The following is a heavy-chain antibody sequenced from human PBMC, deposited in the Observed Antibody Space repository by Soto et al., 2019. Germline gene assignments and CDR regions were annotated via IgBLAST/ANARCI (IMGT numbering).Heavy chain of an antibody. CDR1: GDSFTKYT. Sequence: QVQVVQSGAEVKKPGSSVRVSCKASGDSFTKYTVNWVRQASRQGLEWMGGIIPRFGTTNYAPTLQDRVTITADASMNTVYMELSSLRSDDTALYYCARGRGLYNSGRSQLDSWGQGTLVTVSS. V-gene: IGHV1-69*01. CDR3: ARGRGLYNSGRSQLDS. D-gene: IGHD1-1*01. CDR2: IIPRFGTT. J-gene: IGHJ4*02.